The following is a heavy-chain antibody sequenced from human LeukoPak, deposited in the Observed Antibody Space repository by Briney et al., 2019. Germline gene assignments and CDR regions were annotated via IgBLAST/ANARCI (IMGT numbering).Heavy chain of an antibody. V-gene: IGHV4-39*07. CDR3: ARDTNYYDSSGYSPGAFDI. CDR2: IYYSGST. Sequence: TSETPSLTCTVSGGSISSSSYYWGWIRQPPGKGLEWSGSIYYSGSTYYNPSLKSRVTISVDTSKNQFSLKLSSVTAADTAVYYCARDTNYYDSSGYSPGAFDIWGQGTMVTVSS. D-gene: IGHD3-22*01. J-gene: IGHJ3*02. CDR1: GGSISSSSYY.